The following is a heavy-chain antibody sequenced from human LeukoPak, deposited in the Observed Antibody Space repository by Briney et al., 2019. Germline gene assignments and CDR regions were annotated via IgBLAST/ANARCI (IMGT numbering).Heavy chain of an antibody. CDR3: AKKDYASSGYFDLDY. D-gene: IGHD3-22*01. CDR1: GFTFSSYG. V-gene: IGHV3-33*03. CDR2: IWYDGSNK. Sequence: GRSLRLSCAASGFTFSSYGMHWVRQAPGKGLEWVAVIWYDGSNKYYADSVKGRFTISRDNAKNTLYLQMNSLTAEDTAVYYCAKKDYASSGYFDLDYWGHGTLVTVSS. J-gene: IGHJ4*01.